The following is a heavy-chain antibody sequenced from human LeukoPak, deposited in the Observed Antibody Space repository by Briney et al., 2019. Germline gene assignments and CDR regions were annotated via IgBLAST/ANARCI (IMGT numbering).Heavy chain of an antibody. V-gene: IGHV4-39*07. CDR2: IYYSGST. CDR3: ARDGSSVGADY. Sequence: KPSETLSLTCTVSGGSISSSSYYWGWIRQPPGKGLEWIGSIYYSGSTYYNPSLKSRVTISVDTSKNQFSLKLSSVTAADTAVYYCARDGSSVGADYWGQGTLVTVSS. CDR1: GGSISSSSYY. D-gene: IGHD3-10*01. J-gene: IGHJ4*02.